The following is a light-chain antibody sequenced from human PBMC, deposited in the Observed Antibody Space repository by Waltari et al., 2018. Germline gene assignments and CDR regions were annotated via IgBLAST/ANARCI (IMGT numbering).Light chain of an antibody. CDR1: QGVSNA. J-gene: IGKJ1*01. Sequence: DIQMTQSPSSLSASVGDKVTITCRASQGVSNALAWYQQKPGKAPKLLIFATSNLQSGVPSRFSGSGSGTDFTLAISRLQPEDFAIYYCQQRNSYPPTFGQGTRVEVK. CDR2: ATS. CDR3: QQRNSYPPT. V-gene: IGKV1-17*01.